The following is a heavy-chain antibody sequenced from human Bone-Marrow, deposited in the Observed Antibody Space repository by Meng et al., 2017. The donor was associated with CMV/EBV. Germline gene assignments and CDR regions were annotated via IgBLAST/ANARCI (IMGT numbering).Heavy chain of an antibody. Sequence: ASVKVSCKTSDYTFTNYGVVWMRQAPGQGLEWMGWLSGYNGDTKYAQEVQGRVTMTAETSTNTAYMELRSLRPDDTAVYYCARDGYGDYSNWFDPWGQGTLVTVSS. V-gene: IGHV1-18*01. J-gene: IGHJ5*02. D-gene: IGHD4-17*01. CDR1: DYTFTNYG. CDR2: LSGYNGDT. CDR3: ARDGYGDYSNWFDP.